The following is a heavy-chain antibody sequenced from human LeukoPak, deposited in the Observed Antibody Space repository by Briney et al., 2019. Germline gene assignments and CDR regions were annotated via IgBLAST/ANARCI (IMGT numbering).Heavy chain of an antibody. CDR2: IIPIFGTA. CDR3: AVADDSSGYWTIDY. J-gene: IGHJ4*02. D-gene: IGHD3-22*01. Sequence: EASVKVSCKASGGTFSSYAISWVRQAPGQGLEWMGGIIPIFGTANYAQKFQGRVTITADESTSTAYMELSSLRSEDTAVYYCAVADDSSGYWTIDYWGQGTLVTVSS. V-gene: IGHV1-69*13. CDR1: GGTFSSYA.